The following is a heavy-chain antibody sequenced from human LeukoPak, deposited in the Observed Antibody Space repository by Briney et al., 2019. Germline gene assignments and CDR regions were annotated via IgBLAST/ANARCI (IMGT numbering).Heavy chain of an antibody. CDR1: GSTFSSYG. D-gene: IGHD3-22*01. J-gene: IGHJ4*02. CDR2: IRYDGSNK. CDR3: AKDHAYYYDSSGYLGFDY. Sequence: GGSLRLSCAASGSTFSSYGMHWVRQAPGKGLEWVAFIRYDGSNKYYADSVKGRFTISRDNSKNTLYLQMNSLRAEDTAVYYCAKDHAYYYDSSGYLGFDYWGQGTLVTVSS. V-gene: IGHV3-30*02.